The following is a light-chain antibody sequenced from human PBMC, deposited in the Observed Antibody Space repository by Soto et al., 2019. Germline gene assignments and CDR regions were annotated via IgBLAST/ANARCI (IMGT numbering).Light chain of an antibody. CDR3: NSYRNSSTRYV. V-gene: IGLV2-14*01. CDR2: EVS. Sequence: QSVLTQPASVSGSLGQSITISCAGTSSDVGSYNSVSWYQQHPGKAPKLMIYEVSTRPSGVSHRFSGSKSGNTASLTISGLQAEDEADYYCNSYRNSSTRYVFGTGTKVTVL. CDR1: SSDVGSYNS. J-gene: IGLJ1*01.